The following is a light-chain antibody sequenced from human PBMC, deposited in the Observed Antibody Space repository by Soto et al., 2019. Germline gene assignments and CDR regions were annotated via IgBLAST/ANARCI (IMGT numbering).Light chain of an antibody. CDR2: DVN. J-gene: IGLJ2*01. Sequence: QSALTQSRSVSGSPGQSVTISCSGSSSDIGIYNYVSWYQHHPGKVPKVLIYDVNKRPSGVPDRFSGSKSGNTASLTISGLQADEDAYYYCSSYAGRYAMVFGGGTKLTVL. CDR3: SSYAGRYAMV. CDR1: SSDIGIYNY. V-gene: IGLV2-11*01.